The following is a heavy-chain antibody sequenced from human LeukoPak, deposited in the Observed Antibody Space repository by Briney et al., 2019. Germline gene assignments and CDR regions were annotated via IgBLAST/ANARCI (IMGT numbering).Heavy chain of an antibody. CDR2: IHPNGGAA. J-gene: IGHJ6*02. Sequence: ASVKVSCKASGYTFSDYYINCVRRAPGQGLEWMGWIHPNGGAATYTQKFQGRVTMTRDTSTNTAYMELSRLRSDDTAVYYCARDRGGGRPGWYNGMDVWGQGTAVIVSS. CDR1: GYTFSDYY. D-gene: IGHD1-26*01. CDR3: ARDRGGGRPGWYNGMDV. V-gene: IGHV1-2*02.